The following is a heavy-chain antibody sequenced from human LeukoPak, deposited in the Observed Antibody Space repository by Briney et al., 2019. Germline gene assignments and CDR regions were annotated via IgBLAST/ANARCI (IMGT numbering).Heavy chain of an antibody. CDR3: ARRIAARSPPACYYYMDV. CDR1: GGSISSYY. D-gene: IGHD6-6*01. Sequence: PSETLSLTCTVSGGSISSYYWSWIRQPPGKGLEWIGYIYYSGSTNYNPSLKSRVTISVDTSKNQFSLKLSSVTAADTAVYYCARRIAARSPPACYYYMDVWGKGTTVTVSS. J-gene: IGHJ6*03. V-gene: IGHV4-59*08. CDR2: IYYSGST.